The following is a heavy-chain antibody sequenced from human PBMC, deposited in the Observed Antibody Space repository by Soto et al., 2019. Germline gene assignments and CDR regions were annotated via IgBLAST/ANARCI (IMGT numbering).Heavy chain of an antibody. D-gene: IGHD1-20*01. V-gene: IGHV4-39*01. CDR2: VFYTGFT. J-gene: IGHJ4*02. Sequence: SETLSLTCAVSGGSISGSYYYWGWLRQSPGRGPEWIGSVFYTGFTSYNPSLESRVSVSVDASKNQFSLKVSAVTAADTAVYYCASSQKGYNWNYFDHWGQGALVTVSS. CDR3: ASSQKGYNWNYFDH. CDR1: GGSISGSYYY.